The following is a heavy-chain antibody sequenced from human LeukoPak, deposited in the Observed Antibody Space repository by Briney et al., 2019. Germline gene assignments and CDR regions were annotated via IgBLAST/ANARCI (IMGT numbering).Heavy chain of an antibody. D-gene: IGHD3-22*01. CDR2: ISGSGGST. J-gene: IGHJ3*02. CDR1: GFTFSSYA. Sequence: PGGSLRLSCAASGFTFSSYAMSWVRQAPGKGLEWVSAISGSGGSTFYADSVKGRFTISRDNSKNTLYLQMNSLRAEDTAVYYCAKPMDGRYDSSAYWGFGAFDIWGQGTMVTVSS. V-gene: IGHV3-23*01. CDR3: AKPMDGRYDSSAYWGFGAFDI.